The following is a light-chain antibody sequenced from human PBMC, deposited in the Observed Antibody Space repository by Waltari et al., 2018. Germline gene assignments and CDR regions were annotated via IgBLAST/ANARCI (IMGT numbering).Light chain of an antibody. CDR3: QQSYSAPWT. CDR1: QTIRSY. CDR2: AAS. J-gene: IGKJ1*01. V-gene: IGKV1-39*01. Sequence: DIQMTQSPSSLSASVGDRVTITCRASQTIRSYLNWYQLKPGKAPNLLIYAASNLQSGVPSMFSGSESGTDFTLTISSLQPEDFATYFCQQSYSAPWTFGLGTKV.